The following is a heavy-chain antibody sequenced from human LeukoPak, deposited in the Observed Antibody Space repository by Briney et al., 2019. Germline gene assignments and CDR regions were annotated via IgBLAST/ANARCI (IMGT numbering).Heavy chain of an antibody. V-gene: IGHV3-23*01. CDR1: GFTFSSYG. CDR2: ISGSGGST. J-gene: IGHJ4*02. Sequence: GGSLRLSCAASGFTFSSYGMSWVRQAPGKGLEWVSAISGSGGSTYYADSVKGRFIISRDNSKNTLYLQMNSLRAEDTAVYYCAKFALRYCSGGSCHPFDYWGQGTLVTVSS. CDR3: AKFALRYCSGGSCHPFDY. D-gene: IGHD2-15*01.